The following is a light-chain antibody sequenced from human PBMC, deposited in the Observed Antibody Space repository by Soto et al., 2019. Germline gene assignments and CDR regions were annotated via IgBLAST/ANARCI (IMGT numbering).Light chain of an antibody. V-gene: IGKV1-16*02. CDR3: QQYHSYPIT. CDR1: QDITNY. Sequence: DIQMTQSPSSLSASVGDRVTITCRANQDITNYLAWFQQKPGKAPKSLIYTASSLQSGVPSKFGGSGSGTEFTLTSNSVQPEDFGAYYCQQYHSYPITFGQATRLEIK. J-gene: IGKJ5*01. CDR2: TAS.